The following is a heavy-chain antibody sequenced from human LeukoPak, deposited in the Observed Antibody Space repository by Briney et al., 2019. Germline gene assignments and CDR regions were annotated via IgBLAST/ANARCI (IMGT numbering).Heavy chain of an antibody. CDR1: GGSISSSSYY. V-gene: IGHV4-61*01. CDR3: ARDLGFNWFDP. Sequence: SETLSLTCTVSGGSISSSSYYWGWIRQPPGKGLEWIGYIYYSGSTNYNPSLKSRVTISVDTSKNQFSLKLSSVTAADTAVYYCARDLGFNWFDPWGQGTLVTVSS. J-gene: IGHJ5*02. CDR2: IYYSGST.